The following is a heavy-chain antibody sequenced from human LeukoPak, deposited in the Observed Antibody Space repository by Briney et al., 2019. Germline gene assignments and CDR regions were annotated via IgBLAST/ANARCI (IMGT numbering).Heavy chain of an antibody. CDR1: GFTFCTYA. CDR3: ANNGNFYGSGSIGY. D-gene: IGHD3-10*01. J-gene: IGHJ4*02. Sequence: TGGSLRLSCAASGFTFCTYAMSWVRQAPGKGLEWVSVISGSGGSTNYADSVKGRFTSSRDNSKNTLYLQMNSLRAEDTAVYYCANNGNFYGSGSIGYWGQGTLVTVSS. V-gene: IGHV3-23*01. CDR2: ISGSGGST.